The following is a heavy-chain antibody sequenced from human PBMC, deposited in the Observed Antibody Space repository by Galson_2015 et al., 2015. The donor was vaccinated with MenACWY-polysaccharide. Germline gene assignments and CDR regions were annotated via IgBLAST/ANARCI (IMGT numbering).Heavy chain of an antibody. J-gene: IGHJ4*02. D-gene: IGHD2-2*01. CDR2: ITTKAKNYAT. V-gene: IGHV3-73*01. Sequence: CLRLWFGAAGLAFSGSPIHWVREASGKGLEWIGRITTKAKNYATEYVASVKGRFTISRNDSNNTAYLQMSSLRTEVTAMYYCTTKLPTAASFDYWGRGTLVTVSS. CDR3: TTKLPTAASFDY. CDR1: GLAFSGSP.